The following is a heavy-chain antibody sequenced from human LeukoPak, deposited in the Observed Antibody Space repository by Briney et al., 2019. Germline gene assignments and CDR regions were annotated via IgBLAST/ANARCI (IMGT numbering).Heavy chain of an antibody. V-gene: IGHV3-23*01. CDR3: AKATTVVTPAIFDY. J-gene: IGHJ4*02. D-gene: IGHD4-23*01. CDR2: ISGSGGST. Sequence: GGSLRLSCAASGFTFSSYAMSWVRQAPGKGLEWVSAISGSGGSTYCADSVKGRFTISRDNSKNTLYQQMNSLRAEDTAVYYCAKATTVVTPAIFDYWGQGTLVTVSS. CDR1: GFTFSSYA.